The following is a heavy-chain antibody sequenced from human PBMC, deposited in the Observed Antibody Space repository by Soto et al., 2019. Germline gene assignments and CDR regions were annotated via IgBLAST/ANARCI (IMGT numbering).Heavy chain of an antibody. CDR1: GFSLNSYA. J-gene: IGHJ4*02. CDR3: AKGPRRGGEGY. Sequence: EVQLLESGGGLVQPGGSLRLSCAASGFSLNSYAMTWVRQAPGKGLEWVSSITTSGGSTYYAHSVKGRFTISRDNSKNPLYLQMNSLRAEDTGVYYCAKGPRRGGEGYWGQGTLVTVSS. CDR2: ITTSGGST. D-gene: IGHD3-16*01. V-gene: IGHV3-23*01.